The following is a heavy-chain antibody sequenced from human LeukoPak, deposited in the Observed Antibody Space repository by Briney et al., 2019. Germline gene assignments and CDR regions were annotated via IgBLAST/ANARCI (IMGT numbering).Heavy chain of an antibody. D-gene: IGHD2-2*01. Sequence: SETLSLTCTVSGYSISSGYYWGWIRQPPGKGLEWIGSIYHSGSTYYNPSLKSRVTISVDTSKNQFSLKLSSVTAADTAVYYCAREDAQEGANSFDIWGQGTMVTVSS. J-gene: IGHJ3*02. CDR2: IYHSGST. CDR1: GYSISSGYY. V-gene: IGHV4-38-2*02. CDR3: AREDAQEGANSFDI.